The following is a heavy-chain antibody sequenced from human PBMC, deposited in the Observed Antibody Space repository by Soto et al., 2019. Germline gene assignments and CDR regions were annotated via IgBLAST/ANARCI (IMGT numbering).Heavy chain of an antibody. CDR2: IIPIFGTA. Sequence: SVKVSCKASGGTFSSYAISWVRQAPGQGLEWMGGIIPIFGTANYAQKFQGRVTITADESTSTAYMELSSLRSEDTAVYYRARDGVDYYDSGPIWGQGTMVTVSS. J-gene: IGHJ3*02. CDR3: ARDGVDYYDSGPI. CDR1: GGTFSSYA. V-gene: IGHV1-69*13. D-gene: IGHD3-22*01.